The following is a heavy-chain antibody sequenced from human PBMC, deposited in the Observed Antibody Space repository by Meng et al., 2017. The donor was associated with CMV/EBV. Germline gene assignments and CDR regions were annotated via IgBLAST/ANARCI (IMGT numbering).Heavy chain of an antibody. D-gene: IGHD7-27*01. Sequence: SETLSLTCTVSGGSISSSSHDWGWIRQPPGKGLEWIGSIYYSGSTYYNPSLKSRVTISVDTSKNRFSQKLSSVTAADTAVYYCAGLTGDDTFDIWGQGTMVTVSS. CDR3: AGLTGDDTFDI. CDR1: GGSISSSSHD. V-gene: IGHV4-39*01. CDR2: IYYSGST. J-gene: IGHJ3*02.